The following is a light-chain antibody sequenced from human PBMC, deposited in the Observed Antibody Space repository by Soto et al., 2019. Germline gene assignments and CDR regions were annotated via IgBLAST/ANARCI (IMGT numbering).Light chain of an antibody. V-gene: IGKV1-39*01. J-gene: IGKJ2*01. CDR2: AAS. CDR3: QQTYTTPQT. Sequence: DIQMTQSPSSLSAFVGDRVTITCRASQSISDYLNWYQQKVGKAPKLLIYAASTLQSGVPSRFSGSGSGTDFTLTISSLQPDDFATYYCQQTYTTPQTFGQGTKLEI. CDR1: QSISDY.